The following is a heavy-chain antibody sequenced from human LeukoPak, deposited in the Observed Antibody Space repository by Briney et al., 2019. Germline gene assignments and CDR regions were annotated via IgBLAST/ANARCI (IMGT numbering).Heavy chain of an antibody. D-gene: IGHD1-26*01. CDR1: DGSIN. J-gene: IGHJ4*03. V-gene: IGHV4-39*07. Sequence: SETLSLTCTVSDGSINWGWIRQPPGKGLEWIGSMSYSGSTFYNPSLRSRVTMSLDTSNIQFSLKLSSVTAADTAVYYCARLVSSGTHGYFDFWGQGILVTVFS. CDR2: MSYSGST. CDR3: ARLVSSGTHGYFDF.